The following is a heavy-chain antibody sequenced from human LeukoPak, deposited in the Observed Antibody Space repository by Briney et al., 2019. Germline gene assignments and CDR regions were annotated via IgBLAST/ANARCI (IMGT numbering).Heavy chain of an antibody. CDR3: ARVSRSSGSYYYTVDY. D-gene: IGHD1-26*01. CDR2: IYYSGST. Sequence: PSETLSLTCAVSGGSISSGVYSWNWIRQPPGKGLEWIGHIYYSGSTYYNPSLKSRVTISVDTSKNQFSLKLSSVTAADTAVYYCARVSRSSGSYYYTVDYWGQGTLVTVSS. CDR1: GGSISSGVYS. J-gene: IGHJ4*02. V-gene: IGHV4-61*08.